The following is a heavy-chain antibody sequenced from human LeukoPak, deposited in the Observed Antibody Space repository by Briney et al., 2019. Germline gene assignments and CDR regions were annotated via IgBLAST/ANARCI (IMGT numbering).Heavy chain of an antibody. CDR1: GFPFSDYG. D-gene: IGHD1-1*01. CDR3: ARVFGTTGAFDI. Sequence: GGSLRLSCAASGFPFSDYGMYWVRQAPGKGLEWLAVISHDGNNKYYADSVKGRITISRDNSMNTLYLQMNSLRAEDTAVYYCARVFGTTGAFDIWGQGTMVTVSS. CDR2: ISHDGNNK. J-gene: IGHJ3*02. V-gene: IGHV3-30*03.